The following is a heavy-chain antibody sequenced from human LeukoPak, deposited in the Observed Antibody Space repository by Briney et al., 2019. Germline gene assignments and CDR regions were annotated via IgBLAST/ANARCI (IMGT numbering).Heavy chain of an antibody. CDR2: ISGSGGST. CDR1: GFTLSSYA. Sequence: GGSLRLSCAASGFTLSSYAMSWVRQAPGKGLEWVSAISGSGGSTYYADSVKGRFTISRDNSKNTLYLQMNSLRAEDTAVYYCAKVGDYDFWSGSNYFDYWGQGTLVTVSS. D-gene: IGHD3-3*01. V-gene: IGHV3-23*01. CDR3: AKVGDYDFWSGSNYFDY. J-gene: IGHJ4*02.